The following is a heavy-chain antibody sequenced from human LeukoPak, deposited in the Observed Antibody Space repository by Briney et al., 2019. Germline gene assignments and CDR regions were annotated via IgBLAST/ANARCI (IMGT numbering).Heavy chain of an antibody. D-gene: IGHD1-14*01. CDR1: GFTVSSNY. CDR3: AKLNQARAFDI. J-gene: IGHJ3*02. V-gene: IGHV3-66*02. CDR2: IYSGGST. Sequence: GGSLRLSCAASGFTVSSNYMSWVRQAPGKGLEWVSVIYSGGSTYYADSVKGRFTISRDNSKNTLYLQMNSLRAEDTAVYYCAKLNQARAFDIWGRGTMVTVSS.